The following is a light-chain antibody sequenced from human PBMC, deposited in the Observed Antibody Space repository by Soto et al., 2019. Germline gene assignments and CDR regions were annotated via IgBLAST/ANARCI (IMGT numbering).Light chain of an antibody. Sequence: DIQMTQSPFSLSASVGDRVTITCRASQSIGSNLNWYQQKAGKGPRLLIFAASSLQTGVPSTFGGSGSGTDFTLTISSLQPEDFATYYCQQSYSYPVTFGPGTKVEIK. CDR3: QQSYSYPVT. J-gene: IGKJ3*01. CDR2: AAS. CDR1: QSIGSN. V-gene: IGKV1-39*01.